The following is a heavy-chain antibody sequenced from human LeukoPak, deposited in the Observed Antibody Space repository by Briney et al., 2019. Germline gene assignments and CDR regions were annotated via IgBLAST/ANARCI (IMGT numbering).Heavy chain of an antibody. J-gene: IGHJ4*02. V-gene: IGHV1-2*02. CDR3: ARGRVLVRGVINDY. CDR1: GYTFTGYY. D-gene: IGHD3-10*01. CDR2: INPNSGGT. Sequence: ASVKVSCKASGYTFTGYYMHWVRQAPGQGLEWMGWINPNSGGTNYAQKFQGRVTMTRDTSISTAYMELSRLRSDDTAVYYCARGRVLVRGVINDYWGQGTLVTVSS.